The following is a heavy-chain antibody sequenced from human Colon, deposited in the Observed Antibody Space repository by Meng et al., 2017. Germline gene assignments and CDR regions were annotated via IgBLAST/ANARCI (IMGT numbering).Heavy chain of an antibody. Sequence: QVHPHESGPGLVGPSEDLSLVGTVSGGSIKSGGYHWSWFRQHPGKGLEYIGFMSDSGTTDYNPSLRSRVSISEIGSSKNQFSLTLRSVTAADTATYFCARDTLYGTDYWGQGVLVTVSS. CDR3: ARDTLYGTDY. CDR1: GGSIKSGGYH. J-gene: IGHJ4*02. CDR2: MSDSGTT. D-gene: IGHD4-17*01. V-gene: IGHV4-31*03.